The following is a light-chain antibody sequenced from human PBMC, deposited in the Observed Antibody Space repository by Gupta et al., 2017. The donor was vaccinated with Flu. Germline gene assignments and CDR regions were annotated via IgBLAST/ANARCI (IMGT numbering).Light chain of an antibody. CDR3: CSYEGTTTFWV. Sequence: TISCTGTSSDVGSYNLVSWYQQHPGKAPKLMLSEVSKRPSGVSNRFSGSKSGNTASLTISGLLADDEADYYCCSYEGTTTFWVFGGGTKLTVL. J-gene: IGLJ3*02. CDR2: EVS. V-gene: IGLV2-23*02. CDR1: SSDVGSYNL.